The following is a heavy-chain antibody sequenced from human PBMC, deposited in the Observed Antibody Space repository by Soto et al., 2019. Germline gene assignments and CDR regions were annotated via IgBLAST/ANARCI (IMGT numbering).Heavy chain of an antibody. D-gene: IGHD6-13*01. CDR1: GGTFSSYA. CDR3: AREAAAPDYYYYGMDV. CDR2: IIPIFGTA. J-gene: IGHJ6*02. Sequence: ASVKVSCKASGGTFSSYAISWVRQAPGQGLEWMGGIIPIFGTANYAQKFQGRVTITADESTSTAYMELSSLRSEDTAVYYCAREAAAPDYYYYGMDVWGQGTTVTVSS. V-gene: IGHV1-69*13.